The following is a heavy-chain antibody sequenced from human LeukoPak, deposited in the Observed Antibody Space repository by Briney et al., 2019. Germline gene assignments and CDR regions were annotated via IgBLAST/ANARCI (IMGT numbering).Heavy chain of an antibody. J-gene: IGHJ6*02. Sequence: SETLSLTCTVSGGSISSYYWSWLRQPAGKGLEWIGRIYTSGSTNYNPSLKSRVTMSVDTSKNQFSLKLSSVTAADTAVYYCASSQWLASYCYYGMDVWGQGTTVTVSS. V-gene: IGHV4-4*07. CDR1: GGSISSYY. CDR3: ASSQWLASYCYYGMDV. CDR2: IYTSGST. D-gene: IGHD5-12*01.